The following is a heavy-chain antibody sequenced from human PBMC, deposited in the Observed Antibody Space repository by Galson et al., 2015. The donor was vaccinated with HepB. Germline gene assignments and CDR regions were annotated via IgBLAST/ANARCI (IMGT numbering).Heavy chain of an antibody. CDR1: GFTLSSYA. Sequence: SLRLSCAASGFTLSSYAMHWVRRAPGKGLEWVAIISFDGINTYYADSVKGRFTFSRDNSKNTLYLEMNSLRAEDTAVYYCARDSGQYFVYGMGVWGQGTTVTVSS. D-gene: IGHD3-9*01. V-gene: IGHV3-30-3*01. J-gene: IGHJ6*02. CDR2: ISFDGINT. CDR3: ARDSGQYFVYGMGV.